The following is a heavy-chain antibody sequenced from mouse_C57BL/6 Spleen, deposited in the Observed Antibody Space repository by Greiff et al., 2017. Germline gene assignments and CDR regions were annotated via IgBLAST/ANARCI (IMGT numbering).Heavy chain of an antibody. CDR1: GFTFSNYW. CDR2: IRLKSDNYAT. CDR3: TANSYAMDY. Sequence: EVKVEESGGGLVQPGGSMKLSCVASGFTFSNYWMNWVRQSPEKGLEWVAQIRLKSDNYATHYAESVKGRFTISRDDSKSSVYLQMNNLRAEDTGIYYCTANSYAMDYGGQGTSVTVSS. J-gene: IGHJ4*01. V-gene: IGHV6-3*01. D-gene: IGHD4-1*01.